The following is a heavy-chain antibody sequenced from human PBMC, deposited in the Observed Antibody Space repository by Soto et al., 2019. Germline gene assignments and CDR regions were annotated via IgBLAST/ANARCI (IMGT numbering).Heavy chain of an antibody. D-gene: IGHD3-16*01. CDR3: ARGGEIVYYVYGVDA. CDR2: IYYSGST. V-gene: IGHV4-59*01. CDR1: GGSISSYY. Sequence: SETLSLTCTVSGGSISSYYWSWIRQPPGKGLEWIGYIYYSGSTNYNPSLKSRVTISVDTSKNQFSLKLSSVTAADTAVYYCARGGEIVYYVYGVDAWGQGTTVNV. J-gene: IGHJ6*02.